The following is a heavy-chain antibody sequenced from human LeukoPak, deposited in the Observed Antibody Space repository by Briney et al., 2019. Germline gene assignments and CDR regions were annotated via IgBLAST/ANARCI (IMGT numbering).Heavy chain of an antibody. CDR3: ARRAAALDY. V-gene: IGHV4-59*08. Sequence: NPSETLSLTCTVSGGSISRYYWSWIRQPPGKGLEWIGYFHYSGNTNYNPSLSSRVTMSVDTSKNQFSLRLNSVTAADTAVYYCARRAAALDYWGQGTLVTVSS. J-gene: IGHJ4*02. CDR2: FHYSGNT. D-gene: IGHD6-13*01. CDR1: GGSISRYY.